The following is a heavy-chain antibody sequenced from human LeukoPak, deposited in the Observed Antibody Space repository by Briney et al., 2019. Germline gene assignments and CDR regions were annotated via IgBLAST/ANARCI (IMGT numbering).Heavy chain of an antibody. V-gene: IGHV3-21*01. J-gene: IGHJ6*03. Sequence: GSLRLSCAASGFTFSSYSTNWVRQAPGKGLEWVSSISSSSSYIYYADSVKGRFTISRDNAKNSLYLQMNSLRAEDTAVYYCARDIVVVPAGGGYYYYYMDVWGKGTTVTVSS. CDR2: ISSSSSYI. D-gene: IGHD2-2*01. CDR1: GFTFSSYS. CDR3: ARDIVVVPAGGGYYYYYMDV.